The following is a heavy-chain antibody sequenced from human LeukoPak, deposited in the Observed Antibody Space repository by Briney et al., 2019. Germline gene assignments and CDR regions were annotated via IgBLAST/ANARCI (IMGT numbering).Heavy chain of an antibody. J-gene: IGHJ4*02. CDR1: GFTLGSHD. V-gene: IGHV3-13*01. CDR2: VSSGFHA. Sequence: GSLRLSCTASGFTLGSHDMHWVRQIPGQGLEWVAAVSSGFHAFFADSVQGRFTVSREDARNSLYLQMNSLRAGDTAVYYCVREARGYHYTYFDYWGQGTLVTVSS. D-gene: IGHD5-18*01. CDR3: VREARGYHYTYFDY.